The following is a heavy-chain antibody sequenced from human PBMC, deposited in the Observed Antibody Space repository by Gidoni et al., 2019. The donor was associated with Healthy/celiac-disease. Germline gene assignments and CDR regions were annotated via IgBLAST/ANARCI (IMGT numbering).Heavy chain of an antibody. CDR1: GFTFSSYD. CDR2: IGTAGDT. J-gene: IGHJ3*02. Sequence: EVQLVESGGGLVQPGGSLRLSCAASGFTFSSYDMHWVRQATGKGLEWVSAIGTAGDTYYPGSVKGRFTISRENAKNSLYLQMNSLRAGDTAVYYCARGILSGKTGAGAFDIWGQGTMVTVSS. D-gene: IGHD7-27*01. V-gene: IGHV3-13*01. CDR3: ARGILSGKTGAGAFDI.